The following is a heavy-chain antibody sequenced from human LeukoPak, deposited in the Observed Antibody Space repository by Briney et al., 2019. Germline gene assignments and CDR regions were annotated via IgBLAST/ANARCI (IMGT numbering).Heavy chain of an antibody. D-gene: IGHD3-9*01. J-gene: IGHJ4*02. CDR2: ICYSGST. V-gene: IGHV4-39*07. CDR1: GGSISTSSYY. CDR3: ARNYDDFLTGYPPYFDY. Sequence: SETLSLTCTVSGGSISTSSYYWGWIRQPPGKGLEWIGSICYSGSTYYNPSLKSRVTISVDTSKNQFSLKLSSVTAADTAVYYCARNYDDFLTGYPPYFDYWGQGTLVTVSS.